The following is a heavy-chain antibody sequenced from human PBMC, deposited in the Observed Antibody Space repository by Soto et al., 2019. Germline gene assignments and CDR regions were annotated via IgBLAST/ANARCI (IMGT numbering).Heavy chain of an antibody. CDR1: GGSISGSSHF. D-gene: IGHD2-8*01. Sequence: SETLSLTCTVSGGSISGSSHFWVWIRQPPGKGLEWIGSVYYSGTTYYNPSLKSRVTISVDTSKNQFSLRLSSVTAADTAVYYCARHPLCMYEPGHEHDRNYVRARGTTVPVSS. CDR2: VYYSGTT. V-gene: IGHV4-39*01. CDR3: ARHPLCMYEPGHEHDRNYV. J-gene: IGHJ6*02.